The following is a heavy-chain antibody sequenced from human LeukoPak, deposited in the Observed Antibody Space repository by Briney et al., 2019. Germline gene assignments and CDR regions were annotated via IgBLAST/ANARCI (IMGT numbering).Heavy chain of an antibody. V-gene: IGHV3-64D*06. D-gene: IGHD3-3*01. J-gene: IGHJ4*02. CDR3: VKDQSRFLEWLPPFDY. CDR2: ISSNGGST. CDR1: GFTFSSYA. Sequence: LPGGSLRLSCSASGFTFSSYAMHWVRQAPGKGLEYVSAISSNGGSTYYADSVKGRFTISRDNSKNTLYLQMSSLRAEDTAVYYCVKDQSRFLEWLPPFDYGGQETLVTVSS.